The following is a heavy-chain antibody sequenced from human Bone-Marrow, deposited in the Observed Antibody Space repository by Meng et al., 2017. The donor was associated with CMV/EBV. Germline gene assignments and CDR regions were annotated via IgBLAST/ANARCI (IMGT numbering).Heavy chain of an antibody. J-gene: IGHJ6*02. CDR1: GGSISSYY. CDR3: ARGPRIDNVTPPPLYYYYGMDV. CDR2: IYYSGST. Sequence: SETLSLTCTVSGGSISSYYWSWIRQPPGKGLEWIGYIYYSGSTNYNPSLKSRVTISVDTSKNQFSLKLSSVTAADTAVYYCARGPRIDNVTPPPLYYYYGMDVWGQGNTVTVSS. D-gene: IGHD1-26*01. V-gene: IGHV4-59*01.